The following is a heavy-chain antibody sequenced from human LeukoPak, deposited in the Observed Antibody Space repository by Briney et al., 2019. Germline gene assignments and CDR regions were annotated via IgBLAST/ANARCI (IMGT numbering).Heavy chain of an antibody. CDR1: GGTFSSYA. Sequence: ASVKVSCKASGGTFSSYAISWVRQATGQGLEWMGWMNPNSGNTGYAQKFQGRVTMTRDTSINTAYMKLRSLRSDDTAVYYCARESWVAVAGHLGGWGQGTLVTVSS. CDR2: MNPNSGNT. J-gene: IGHJ4*02. CDR3: ARESWVAVAGHLGG. V-gene: IGHV1-8*02. D-gene: IGHD6-19*01.